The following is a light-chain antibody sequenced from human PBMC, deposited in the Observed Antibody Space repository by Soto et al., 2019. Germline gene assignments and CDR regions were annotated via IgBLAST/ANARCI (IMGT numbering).Light chain of an antibody. CDR2: DVN. V-gene: IGLV2-11*01. CDR3: CTYAGSSSSV. J-gene: IGLJ1*01. Sequence: QSALTQPRSVSGSPGQSVTISCTGTSSDVGGYNYVSWYQQYPGKAPKVMIYDVNKRPSGVPDRFSGSKSGNTASLTISGLQAEDEADYYCCTYAGSSSSVFGTGTKLTVL. CDR1: SSDVGGYNY.